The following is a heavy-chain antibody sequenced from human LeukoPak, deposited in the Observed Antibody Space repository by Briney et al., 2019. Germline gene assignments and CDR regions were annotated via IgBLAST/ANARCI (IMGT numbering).Heavy chain of an antibody. CDR1: GGSISSSNW. V-gene: IGHV4-4*02. CDR3: ARDTSAGERDY. J-gene: IGHJ4*02. Sequence: MPSGTLSLTCAVSGGSISSSNWWSWVRQPPGKGLEWIGNVYYSGITYYNPSLKSRVIISLDTPKSQFSLKLSSVTAADTAVYYCARDTSAGERDYWGQGTLVTVSS. D-gene: IGHD3-16*01. CDR2: VYYSGIT.